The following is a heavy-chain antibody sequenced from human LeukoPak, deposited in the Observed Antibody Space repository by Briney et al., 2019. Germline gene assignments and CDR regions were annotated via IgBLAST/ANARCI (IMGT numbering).Heavy chain of an antibody. J-gene: IGHJ3*01. CDR3: AKLEVVPAATRSHDAFDV. D-gene: IGHD2-2*01. CDR1: GFTFDDYA. V-gene: IGHV3-43D*03. Sequence: GGSLRLSCAASGFTFDDYAMHWVRQAPGKGLEWVSLISWDGGSTYYADSVKGRFTISRDNSKNSLYLQMNSLRAEDTALYYCAKLEVVPAATRSHDAFDVWGQGTIVTVS. CDR2: ISWDGGST.